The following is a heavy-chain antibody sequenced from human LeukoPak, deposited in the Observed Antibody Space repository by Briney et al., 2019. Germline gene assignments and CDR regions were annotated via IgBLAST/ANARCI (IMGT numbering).Heavy chain of an antibody. V-gene: IGHV4-39*07. D-gene: IGHD6-19*01. Sequence: SETLSLTCTVSGGSISSSSYYWGWIRQPPGKGLEWIGEINHSGSTNYNPSLKSRVTISVDTSKNQFSLKLSSVTAADTAVYYCASFHSSGSGYWGQGTLVTVSS. J-gene: IGHJ4*02. CDR1: GGSISSSSYY. CDR3: ASFHSSGSGY. CDR2: INHSGST.